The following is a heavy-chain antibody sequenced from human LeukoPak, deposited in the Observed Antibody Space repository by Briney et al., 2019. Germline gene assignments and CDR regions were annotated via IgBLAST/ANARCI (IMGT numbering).Heavy chain of an antibody. CDR3: ARDLDYSGYDPERGV. J-gene: IGHJ6*02. CDR1: GFTVSSNY. CDR2: IYSGGST. V-gene: IGHV3-66*01. D-gene: IGHD5-12*01. Sequence: GGSLRLSCAASGFTVSSNYMSWVRQAPGKGLEWVSVIYSGGSTYYADSVKGRFTISRDNSKNTLYLQMNSLRAEDTAVYYCARDLDYSGYDPERGVWGQGTTVTVSS.